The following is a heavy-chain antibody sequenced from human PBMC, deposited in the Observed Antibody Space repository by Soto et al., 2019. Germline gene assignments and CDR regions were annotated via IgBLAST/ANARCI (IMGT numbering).Heavy chain of an antibody. V-gene: IGHV3-23*01. CDR1: GFTFSNYA. CDR2: VSGSGGST. J-gene: IGHJ4*02. D-gene: IGHD6-19*01. CDR3: AKASSAVAGRYYFDY. Sequence: EVQLLESGGDLVQPGGSLRLSCAASGFTFSNYAMTWVRQTPGKGLEWVSSVSGSGGSTYYEDYVKGRFTISRDNCKNTQYLQMNSLRAEDTAVYYCAKASSAVAGRYYFDYWGQGTLVTVSS.